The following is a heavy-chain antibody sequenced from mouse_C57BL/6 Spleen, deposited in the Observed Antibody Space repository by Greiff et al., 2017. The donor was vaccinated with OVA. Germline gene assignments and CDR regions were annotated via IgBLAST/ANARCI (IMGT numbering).Heavy chain of an antibody. CDR2: IYPGSGST. J-gene: IGHJ1*03. V-gene: IGHV1-55*01. CDR1: GYTFTSYW. D-gene: IGHD1-1*01. CDR3: ARELDYGSSPWYFDV. Sequence: VQLQQPGAELVKPGASVKMSCKASGYTFTSYWITWVKQRPGQGLEWIGDIYPGSGSTNYNEKFKSKATLTVDTSSSTAYMQLSSLTSEDSAVYYCARELDYGSSPWYFDVWGTGTTVTVSS.